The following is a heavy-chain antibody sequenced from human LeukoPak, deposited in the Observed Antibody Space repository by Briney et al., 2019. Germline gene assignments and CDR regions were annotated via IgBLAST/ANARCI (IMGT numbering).Heavy chain of an antibody. CDR3: ARDIDYNIDY. CDR2: FDPEDGET. CDR1: GYTLTELS. D-gene: IGHD3-9*01. J-gene: IGHJ4*02. Sequence: ASVKVSCKVSGYTLTELSMHWVRQAPGEGLEWMGGFDPEDGETIYAQKFQSRVTMTRDTSTSTVYMELSSLRSEDTAVYYCARDIDYNIDYWGQGTLVTVSS. V-gene: IGHV1-24*01.